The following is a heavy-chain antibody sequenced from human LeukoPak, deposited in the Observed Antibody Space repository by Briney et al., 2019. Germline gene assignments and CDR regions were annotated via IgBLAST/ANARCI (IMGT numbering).Heavy chain of an antibody. CDR3: AREEYFQDSKVYFYYSPS. J-gene: IGHJ5*02. CDR2: IYKSGST. D-gene: IGHD3-22*01. CDR1: GGSISSGSYY. Sequence: SETLSLTCTVSGGSISSGSYYWSWIRQPAGKGLEWIGRIYKSGSTNYNPSFRSRVTMSVDTSKNQFSLNVTSVTAADTAVYYWAREEYFQDSKVYFYYSPSWARGSRVPVSS. V-gene: IGHV4-61*02.